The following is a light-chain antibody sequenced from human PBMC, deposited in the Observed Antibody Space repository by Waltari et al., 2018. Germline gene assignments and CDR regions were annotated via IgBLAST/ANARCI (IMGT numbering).Light chain of an antibody. CDR3: FSTDSSGNHRV. Sequence: SYELTQPPSVSVSPGETARITCSGDALPKRYAYWYQQKSGQAPGLVIDEDTNRPSGIAERFSGSTSGTVATLTITGAQVEDEADYYCFSTDSSGNHRVFGGGTKLTVL. V-gene: IGLV3-10*01. CDR2: EDT. J-gene: IGLJ2*01. CDR1: ALPKRY.